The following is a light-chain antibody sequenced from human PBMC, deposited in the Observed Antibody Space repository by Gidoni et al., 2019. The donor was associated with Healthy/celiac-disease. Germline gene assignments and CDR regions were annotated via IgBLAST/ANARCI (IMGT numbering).Light chain of an antibody. Sequence: SSELPQDPAVSVALGPTVRITCQGDSLRSYYASWYQQKPGQAPVLVIYGKNNRPSGIPDRFSGSSSGNTASLTITGAQAEDEADYYCSSRDSSGNHRVFGGGTKLTVL. CDR1: SLRSYY. J-gene: IGLJ2*01. V-gene: IGLV3-19*01. CDR2: GKN. CDR3: SSRDSSGNHRV.